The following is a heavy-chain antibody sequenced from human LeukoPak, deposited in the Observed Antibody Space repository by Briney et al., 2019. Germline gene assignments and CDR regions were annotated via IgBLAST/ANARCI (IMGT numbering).Heavy chain of an antibody. CDR1: GFTFSSYW. J-gene: IGHJ4*02. D-gene: IGHD1-26*01. CDR2: INTDGSST. V-gene: IGHV3-74*01. Sequence: PGGSLRLSCAASGFTFSSYWMHWVRQAPGKGLVWVSRINTDGSSTSYADSVKGRFTISRDNAKNTLYLQMNSLRAEDTAVYYCAKDLQGGLGADYWGQGTLVTVSS. CDR3: AKDLQGGLGADY.